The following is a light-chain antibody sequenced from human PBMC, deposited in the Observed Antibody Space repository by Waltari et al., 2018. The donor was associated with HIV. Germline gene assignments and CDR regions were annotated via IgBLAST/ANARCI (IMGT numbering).Light chain of an antibody. J-gene: IGKJ1*01. CDR1: QSISSW. V-gene: IGKV1-5*03. CDR3: QQYNSYSQT. CDR2: KAS. Sequence: DIQMTQSPSTLSASVGDRVTITCRASQSISSWLAWYQQKPGKAPKLLIYKASSLESGVPSRFSGSGSGTEFTLTISSLQPDDFAAYYCQQYNSYSQTFGQGTKVEMK.